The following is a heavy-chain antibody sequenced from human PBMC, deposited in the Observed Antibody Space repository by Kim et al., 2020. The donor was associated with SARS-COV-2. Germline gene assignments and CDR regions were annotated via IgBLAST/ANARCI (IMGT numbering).Heavy chain of an antibody. V-gene: IGHV4-34*01. CDR3: ARRPSYYYYGMDV. J-gene: IGHJ6*02. D-gene: IGHD6-6*01. Sequence: YTPYLKSRVTISVDTSKNQFSLNLSSVTAAATAVYYCARRPSYYYYGMDVWGQGTTVTVSS.